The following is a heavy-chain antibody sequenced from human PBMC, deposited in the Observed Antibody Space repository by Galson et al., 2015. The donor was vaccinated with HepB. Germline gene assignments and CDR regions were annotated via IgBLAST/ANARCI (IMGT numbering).Heavy chain of an antibody. Sequence: SLRLSCAASGFTFSSYAMTWVRQAPGKGLEWVSVSTDSGDNTYDADSVKGRFTISRDNSKNTLYLQMNSLRAEDTAVYYCADLVRGRNGEYFRHWGQGKLVTVSS. D-gene: IGHD3-10*01. CDR2: STDSGDNT. V-gene: IGHV3-23*01. J-gene: IGHJ1*01. CDR1: GFTFSSYA. CDR3: ADLVRGRNGEYFRH.